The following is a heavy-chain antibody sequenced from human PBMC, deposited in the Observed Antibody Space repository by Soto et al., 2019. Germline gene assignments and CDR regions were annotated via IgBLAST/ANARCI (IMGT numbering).Heavy chain of an antibody. Sequence: PSETLSLTCTVSGGSISSFYWSWIRQSPGKGLEWIGYIDYSGSTKYNPSLKSRVTISVDTSKNQFSLKLSSVTAADTAVYYCARAWAATIDYWGQGTLVTVSS. CDR1: GGSISSFY. CDR3: ARAWAATIDY. J-gene: IGHJ4*02. CDR2: IDYSGST. V-gene: IGHV4-59*08. D-gene: IGHD1-26*01.